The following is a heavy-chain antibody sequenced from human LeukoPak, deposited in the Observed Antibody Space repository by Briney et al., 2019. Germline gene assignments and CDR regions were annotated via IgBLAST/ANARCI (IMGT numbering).Heavy chain of an antibody. V-gene: IGHV1-69*06. CDR3: ALNLAFGSSSYYYYYMDV. CDR2: IIPIFGTA. Sequence: ASVKVSCKASGGTFSSYAISWVRQAPGQGLEWMGGIIPIFGTANYAQKFQGRVTITADKSTSTAYMELSSLRSEDTAVYYCALNLAFGSSSYYYYYMDVWGKGTTVTVSS. CDR1: GGTFSSYA. J-gene: IGHJ6*03. D-gene: IGHD6-6*01.